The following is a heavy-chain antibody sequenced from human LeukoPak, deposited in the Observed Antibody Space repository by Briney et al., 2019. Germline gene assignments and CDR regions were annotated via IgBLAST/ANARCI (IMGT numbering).Heavy chain of an antibody. CDR3: ARVPYDFPFDY. Sequence: SGGSLRLSCAASGFTFSSYAMNWVRQAPGKGLEWVSSISSSSSYIYYADSVKGRFTISRDNAKNSLYLQMNTLRAEDTAVYYCARVPYDFPFDYWGQGTLVTVSS. J-gene: IGHJ4*02. CDR1: GFTFSSYA. CDR2: ISSSSSYI. V-gene: IGHV3-21*01. D-gene: IGHD3-3*01.